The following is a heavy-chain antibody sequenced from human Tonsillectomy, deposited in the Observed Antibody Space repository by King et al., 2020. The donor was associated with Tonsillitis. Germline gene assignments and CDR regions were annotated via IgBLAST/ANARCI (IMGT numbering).Heavy chain of an antibody. V-gene: IGHV1-46*01. CDR1: GYTFTSYY. CDR2: INPSGGST. J-gene: IGHJ3*02. D-gene: IGHD1-26*01. Sequence: QLVQSGAEVKKPGASVKVSCKASGYTFTSYYMHWVRQAPGQGLEWMGIINPSGGSTSYAQKFQGRVTMTRDTSTSTVYMELSSLRSEDTAVYYCARDVLWMWELGGRAFDSWGQGTMVTVSS. CDR3: ARDVLWMWELGGRAFDS.